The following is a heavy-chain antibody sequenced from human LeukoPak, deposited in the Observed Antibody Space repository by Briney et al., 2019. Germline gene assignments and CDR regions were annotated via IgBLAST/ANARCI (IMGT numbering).Heavy chain of an antibody. V-gene: IGHV3-7*01. CDR2: IKQDGSAK. Sequence: GRSLRLSCTASGFTFSDYWMTWVRQAPGKGLEWVANIKQDGSAKYYVDSVKGRFTISRDNAKNSLYLQMDSLRVEDTATYYCARWRGSTSERSDYWGQGTLVTVSS. J-gene: IGHJ4*02. CDR1: GFTFSDYW. D-gene: IGHD2-2*01. CDR3: ARWRGSTSERSDY.